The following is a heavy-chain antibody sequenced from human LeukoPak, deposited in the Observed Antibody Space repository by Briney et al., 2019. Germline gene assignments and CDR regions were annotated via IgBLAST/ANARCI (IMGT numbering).Heavy chain of an antibody. J-gene: IGHJ3*02. D-gene: IGHD3-10*01. V-gene: IGHV3-21*01. CDR3: ARGPFMVRGVIIRPDAFDI. CDR1: GFTFSSYS. Sequence: GGSLRLSCAASGFTFSSYSMNWVRQAPGKGLEWVSSISSSSYIYYADSVKGRFTISRDNAKNSLYLQMNSLRAEDTAVYYCARGPFMVRGVIIRPDAFDIWGQGTMVTVSS. CDR2: ISSSSYI.